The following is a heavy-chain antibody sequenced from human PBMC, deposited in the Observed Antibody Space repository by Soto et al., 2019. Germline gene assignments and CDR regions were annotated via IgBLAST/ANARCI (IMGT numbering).Heavy chain of an antibody. CDR2: FDPEDGET. V-gene: IGHV1-24*01. J-gene: IGHJ4*02. Sequence: GASVKVSCKGSGYTLTELSMHWVRQAPGKGLEWMGGFDPEDGETIYAQKFQGRVTMTEDTSTDTAYMELSSLRSEDTAVYYCARLTLEFEYSSSSNYFDYWGQGTLVTVSS. CDR1: GYTLTELS. CDR3: ARLTLEFEYSSSSNYFDY. D-gene: IGHD6-13*01.